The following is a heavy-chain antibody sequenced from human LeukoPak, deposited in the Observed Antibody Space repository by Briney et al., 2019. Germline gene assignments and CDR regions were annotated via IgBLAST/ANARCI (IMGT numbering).Heavy chain of an antibody. CDR3: AKDSSGYFEDFDY. Sequence: GGSLRLSCAASGFTFSNYTMHWVRQAPGKGLEWVAVISYDGSNKYYADSVKGRFTISRDNSKNTLYLQMNSLRAEDTAVYYCAKDSSGYFEDFDYWGQGTLVTVSS. CDR2: ISYDGSNK. J-gene: IGHJ4*02. CDR1: GFTFSNYT. V-gene: IGHV3-30*04. D-gene: IGHD3-22*01.